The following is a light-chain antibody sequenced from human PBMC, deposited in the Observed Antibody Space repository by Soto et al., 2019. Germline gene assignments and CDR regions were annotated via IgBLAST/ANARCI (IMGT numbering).Light chain of an antibody. Sequence: EIVMTKSPATLSVSPGERSTLSCMARQSVSSDLAWYQQKPGQAPRLLIYDASNRATGIPARFSGSGSGTDFTLIISSLEPEDSAVYYCQQRSNWPPVFTFGQGALLEIK. V-gene: IGKV3-11*01. CDR2: DAS. J-gene: IGKJ5*01. CDR1: QSVSSD. CDR3: QQRSNWPPVFT.